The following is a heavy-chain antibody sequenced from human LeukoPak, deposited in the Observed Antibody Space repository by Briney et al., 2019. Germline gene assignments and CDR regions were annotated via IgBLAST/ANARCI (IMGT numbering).Heavy chain of an antibody. CDR3: ARQPYSYGSSFDS. Sequence: GESLKISCKGSGYSFTNYWISWVRQMPGKGLEWMGRIDPSDSYTKYSPSFQGRVSISADKSISTAYLQWSSLKASDTAMYYCARQPYSYGSSFDSLGQGTLVTVSS. V-gene: IGHV5-10-1*01. J-gene: IGHJ4*02. CDR1: GYSFTNYW. D-gene: IGHD5-18*01. CDR2: IDPSDSYT.